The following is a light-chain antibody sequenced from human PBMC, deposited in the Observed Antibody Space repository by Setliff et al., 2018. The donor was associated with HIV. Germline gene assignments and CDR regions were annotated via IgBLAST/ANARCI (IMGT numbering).Light chain of an antibody. Sequence: QSALTQPASVSGSPGQSITLSCTGTSSDVGGYNYVSWYQQHPDKDPKLMIYDVKNRPSGVSDRFSGSKSGNTASLTISGLQAEDEADYYCCSYAGSGPVFGAGTKV. CDR1: SSDVGGYNY. CDR3: CSYAGSGPV. V-gene: IGLV2-23*02. J-gene: IGLJ1*01. CDR2: DVK.